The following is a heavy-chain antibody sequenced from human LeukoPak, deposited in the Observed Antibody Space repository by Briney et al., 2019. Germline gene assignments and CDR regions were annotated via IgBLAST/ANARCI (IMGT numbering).Heavy chain of an antibody. D-gene: IGHD6-19*01. V-gene: IGHV3-53*01. CDR3: ARALFAHSSEWYAMGY. CDR2: IYSGGGT. Sequence: GGPLRLSCAASGFSVSTNYMNWVRQAPGKGLEWVSVIYSGGGTHYADSVKGRFTISRDNSRNTVYLQMNSLRPEDTAVYYCARALFAHSSEWYAMGYWGQGTLVTVSS. J-gene: IGHJ4*02. CDR1: GFSVSTNY.